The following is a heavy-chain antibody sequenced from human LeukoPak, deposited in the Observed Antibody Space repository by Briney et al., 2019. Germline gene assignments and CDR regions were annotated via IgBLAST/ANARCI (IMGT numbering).Heavy chain of an antibody. Sequence: PGGSLRLSCVASGFTFSGFAMSWVRRTPGKGLEWVAGIWYDGVNKYYADSVKGRFTVSRDNSKNTLYLQMNSLRAEDTAVYYCAKSPYYYDSSGYAFYYYMDVWGKGTTVTVSS. CDR1: GFTFSGFA. V-gene: IGHV3-33*08. D-gene: IGHD3-22*01. J-gene: IGHJ6*03. CDR2: IWYDGVNK. CDR3: AKSPYYYDSSGYAFYYYMDV.